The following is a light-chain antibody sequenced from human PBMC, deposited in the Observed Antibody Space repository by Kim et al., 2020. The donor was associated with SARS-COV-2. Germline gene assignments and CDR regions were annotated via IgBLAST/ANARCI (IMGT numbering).Light chain of an antibody. V-gene: IGLV3-1*01. CDR2: QDS. Sequence: SYELTQPPSVSVSPGQTASITCSGDKLGDKYACWYQQKPGQSPVLVIYQDSKRPSGIPERFSGSNSGNTATLTISGTQAMDEADYYCQAWDSSTACVFETGTKVTVL. J-gene: IGLJ1*01. CDR3: QAWDSSTACV. CDR1: KLGDKY.